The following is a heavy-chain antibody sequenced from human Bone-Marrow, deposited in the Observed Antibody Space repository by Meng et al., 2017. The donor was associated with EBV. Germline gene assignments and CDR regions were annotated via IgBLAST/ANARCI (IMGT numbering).Heavy chain of an antibody. CDR1: SGSISSSNW. V-gene: IGHV4/OR15-8*01. J-gene: IGHJ4*02. D-gene: IGHD1-26*01. Sequence: QLQLQESGPGLVKPSVSLSLTCVVASGSISSSNWWSWVRQPPGKGLEWIGEISQGGTTYYDPSLESRVTMFVDKVKNQLSLRVSSVTAADTAVYYCASHLTMSGTRGFDYWGPGTLVTVSS. CDR3: ASHLTMSGTRGFDY. CDR2: ISQGGTT.